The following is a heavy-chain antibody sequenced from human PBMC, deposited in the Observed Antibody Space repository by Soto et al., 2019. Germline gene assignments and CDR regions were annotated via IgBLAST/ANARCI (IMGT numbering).Heavy chain of an antibody. J-gene: IGHJ4*02. D-gene: IGHD3-10*01. CDR2: IYPGDSDT. V-gene: IGHV5-51*01. CDR3: FKGQVTIQADKSLSTAYLQWSSLKASDTAMYYCASAPVIADSRNIVATGPIVW. CDR1: GYSFTSYW. Sequence: GESLKISCKGSGYSFTSYWIGWVRQMPGKGLEWMGIIYPGDSDTRYSPSFQGQVTISADKSISTAYLQWSSLKASDTGSSPPFKGQVTIQADKSLSTAYLQWSSLKASDTAMYYCASAPVIADSRNIVATGPIVWWGQGTLVTVSS.